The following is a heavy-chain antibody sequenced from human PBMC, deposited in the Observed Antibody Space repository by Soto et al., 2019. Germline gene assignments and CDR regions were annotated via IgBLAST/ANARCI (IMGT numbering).Heavy chain of an antibody. V-gene: IGHV5-51*01. Sequence: LGESLKISCKGSGYSFTSYWIGWVRQMPGKGLEWMGIIYPGDSDTRYSPSFQGQVTMSADKSISTAYLQWSSLEASDTAIYYCARTAYNYDYPYWGQGTLVTVSS. CDR1: GYSFTSYW. CDR3: ARTAYNYDYPY. CDR2: IYPGDSDT. D-gene: IGHD3-16*01. J-gene: IGHJ4*02.